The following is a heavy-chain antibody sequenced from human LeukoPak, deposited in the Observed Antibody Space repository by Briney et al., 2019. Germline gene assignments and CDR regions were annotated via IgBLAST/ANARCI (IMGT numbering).Heavy chain of an antibody. J-gene: IGHJ4*02. V-gene: IGHV3-23*01. CDR3: GKTTVGYSSGQKPAWPVDY. D-gene: IGHD5-18*01. Sequence: GGPLRLSCEASGFTFGSHAMYWVRQAPGKGLEWVAGICGGSPHYADSVKGRFTISRDNSRNTVYLQINSQRAEDTAVYYCGKTTVGYSSGQKPAWPVDYWGQGTLVTVSS. CDR1: GFTFGSHA. CDR2: ICGGSP.